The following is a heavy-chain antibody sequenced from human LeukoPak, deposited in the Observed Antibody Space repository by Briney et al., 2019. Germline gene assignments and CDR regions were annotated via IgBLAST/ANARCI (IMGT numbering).Heavy chain of an antibody. J-gene: IGHJ6*02. V-gene: IGHV4-34*01. CDR1: GGSFSGYY. CDR2: INHSGST. Sequence: SETLSLTCAVYGGSFSGYYWSWIRQPPGKGLEWIGEINHSGSTNYNPSLKSRVTISVDTSKNQFSLKLSSVTAADTAVYYCARDYAVTTYYYYGMDVWGQGTTVTVSS. CDR3: ARDYAVTTYYYYGMDV. D-gene: IGHD3-16*01.